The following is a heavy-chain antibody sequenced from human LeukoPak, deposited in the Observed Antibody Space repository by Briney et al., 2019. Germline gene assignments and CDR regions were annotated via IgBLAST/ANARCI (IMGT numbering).Heavy chain of an antibody. V-gene: IGHV3-53*01. D-gene: IGHD3-22*01. CDR3: ARRARITMIVVVAYYFDY. J-gene: IGHJ4*02. CDR1: GFTVSSNY. CDR2: IYSGGST. Sequence: GGSLRLSCAASGFTVSSNYMSWVRQAPGKGLEWVSVIYSGGSTYYADSVKGRFTISRDNSKNTLYLQMNSLRAEDTAVYYCARRARITMIVVVAYYFDYWGQGTLVTVSS.